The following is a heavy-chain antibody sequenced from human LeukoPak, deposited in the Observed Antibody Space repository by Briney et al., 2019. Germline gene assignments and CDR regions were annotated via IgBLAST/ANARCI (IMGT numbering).Heavy chain of an antibody. CDR2: NYYSGST. CDR1: GGSISSYY. D-gene: IGHD4-23*01. Sequence: SETLSLTCTVSGGSISSYYWSWIRQPQGKELERAVYNYYSGSTNYNPSVKSRVTISVDTSKNQFSLKLSSVTAADTGVYYCARDLCGGNLNYFDYWGQGTLVTVSS. V-gene: IGHV4-59*01. J-gene: IGHJ4*02. CDR3: ARDLCGGNLNYFDY.